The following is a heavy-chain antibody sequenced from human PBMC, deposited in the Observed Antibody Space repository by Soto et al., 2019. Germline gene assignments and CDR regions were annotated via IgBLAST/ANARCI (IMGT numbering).Heavy chain of an antibody. V-gene: IGHV1-69*01. CDR1: GGTFSSYT. J-gene: IGHJ5*02. D-gene: IGHD5-18*01. CDR3: ARDRQLWPPSDSWFDP. CDR2: IIPIFGTA. Sequence: QVQLVQSGAEVKKPGSSVKVSCKASGGTFSSYTISWVRQAPGQGLEWMGGIIPIFGTANYAQKFQGRVTITADESTSTAYMELSSLRSEDTAVYYCARDRQLWPPSDSWFDPWGQGTLVTVSS.